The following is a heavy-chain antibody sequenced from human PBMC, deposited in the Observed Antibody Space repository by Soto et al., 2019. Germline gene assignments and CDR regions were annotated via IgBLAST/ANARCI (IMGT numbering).Heavy chain of an antibody. D-gene: IGHD3-10*01. Sequence: PGESLKISCKGSGYSFTSYWIGWVRQMPGKGLEWMGISCPGDSETRYSPSFQGQVTISADNSISTAYLQWSSLKASDTAMYYCARHSGYYGSGSLGYYYYGMDVWGQGTTVTVSS. CDR3: ARHSGYYGSGSLGYYYYGMDV. CDR2: SCPGDSET. J-gene: IGHJ6*02. CDR1: GYSFTSYW. V-gene: IGHV5-51*01.